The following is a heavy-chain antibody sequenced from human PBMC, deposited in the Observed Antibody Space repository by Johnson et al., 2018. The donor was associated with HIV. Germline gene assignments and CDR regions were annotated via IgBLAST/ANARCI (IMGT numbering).Heavy chain of an antibody. Sequence: YMSWVRQAPGKGLEWVSVIYSGGSTYYADSVKGRFTISRDNSKNTLYLQMNSLRAEDTAVYYCARESGGYYDSSAREAFDIWGQGTMVTVSS. CDR1: Y. J-gene: IGHJ3*02. D-gene: IGHD3-22*01. V-gene: IGHV3-53*05. CDR3: ARESGGYYDSSAREAFDI. CDR2: IYSGGST.